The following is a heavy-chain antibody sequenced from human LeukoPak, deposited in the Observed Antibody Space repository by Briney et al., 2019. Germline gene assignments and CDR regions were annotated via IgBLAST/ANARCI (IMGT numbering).Heavy chain of an antibody. CDR3: ARDGGYHDSSGYYHSYYFDY. CDR2: IWDDGSNQ. Sequence: PGGSLRLSCAASGFVFSTYGMHWVRQAPGKGLEWVAVIWDDGSNQYYVDSVKGRFTISRGNSKNTLYLQMNSLGAEDTAVYYCARDGGYHDSSGYYHSYYFDYWGQGTLVTVSS. V-gene: IGHV3-33*01. CDR1: GFVFSTYG. J-gene: IGHJ4*02. D-gene: IGHD3-22*01.